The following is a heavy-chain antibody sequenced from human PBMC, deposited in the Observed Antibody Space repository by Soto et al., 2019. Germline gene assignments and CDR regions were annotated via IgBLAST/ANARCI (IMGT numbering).Heavy chain of an antibody. Sequence: GGSLRLSCAASGFTLRSYAMSWVRQAPGKGLEWVSAISGSGGSTYYADSVKGRFTISRDNSKNTLYLQMNSLRAEDTAVYYCAKDGGYSYGSIYYYYGMDVWGQGTTVTVSS. CDR1: GFTLRSYA. J-gene: IGHJ6*02. CDR2: ISGSGGST. V-gene: IGHV3-23*01. D-gene: IGHD5-18*01. CDR3: AKDGGYSYGSIYYYYGMDV.